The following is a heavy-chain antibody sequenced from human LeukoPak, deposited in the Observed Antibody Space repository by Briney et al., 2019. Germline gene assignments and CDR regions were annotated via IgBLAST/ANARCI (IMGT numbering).Heavy chain of an antibody. D-gene: IGHD3-9*01. Sequence: GASVKVSCKASGYTFTGYYMHWVRQAPGQGLEWMVWINPNSGGTNYAQKFQGRITMTRDTSISTAYMELSRLRSDDTAVYYCARGYDILTGYLLFDPWGQGTLVTVSS. CDR1: GYTFTGYY. CDR2: INPNSGGT. V-gene: IGHV1-2*02. CDR3: ARGYDILTGYLLFDP. J-gene: IGHJ5*02.